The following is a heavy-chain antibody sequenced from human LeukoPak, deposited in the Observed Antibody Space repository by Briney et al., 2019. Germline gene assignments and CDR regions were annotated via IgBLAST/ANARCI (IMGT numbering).Heavy chain of an antibody. J-gene: IGHJ4*02. V-gene: IGHV5-51*01. Sequence: GGSLKISCKGSGYSFTSYWIGWVRQMPGKGLEWMGIIYPGDSDTRYSPSFQGQVTISADKSISTAYLQWSSLKASDTAMYYCATLPNYDSSGYYAGYFDYWGQGTLVTVSS. D-gene: IGHD3-22*01. CDR1: GYSFTSYW. CDR3: ATLPNYDSSGYYAGYFDY. CDR2: IYPGDSDT.